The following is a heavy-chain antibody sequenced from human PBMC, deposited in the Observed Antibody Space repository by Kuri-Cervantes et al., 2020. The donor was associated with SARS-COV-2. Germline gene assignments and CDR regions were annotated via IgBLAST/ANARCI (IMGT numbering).Heavy chain of an antibody. J-gene: IGHJ6*02. V-gene: IGHV4-59*01. Sequence: GSLRLSCSVSGGSLSGYYWSWIRQPPGKGLEWIGYIYHSGSTNYKPSLKGRVTISVDRSKNHFSLKVSSVTAADTAVYYCARDRGLGSASSNGMDVWGQGTTVTVSS. CDR2: IYHSGST. CDR1: GGSLSGYY. CDR3: ARDRGLGSASSNGMDV. D-gene: IGHD3-10*01.